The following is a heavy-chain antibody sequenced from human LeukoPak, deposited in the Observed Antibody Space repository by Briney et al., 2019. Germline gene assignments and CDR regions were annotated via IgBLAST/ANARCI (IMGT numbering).Heavy chain of an antibody. V-gene: IGHV4-30-2*01. CDR2: IYHSGST. CDR1: GGSISSGGYS. CDR3: ARAGGYYGSGSCYRIAFDI. J-gene: IGHJ3*02. D-gene: IGHD3-10*01. Sequence: SETLSLTCAVSGGSISSGGYSWSWIRQPPGKGLEWIGYIYHSGSTYYNPSLKSRVTISVDRSKNQFSLKLSSVTAADTAVYYCARAGGYYGSGSCYRIAFDIWGQGTMVTVSS.